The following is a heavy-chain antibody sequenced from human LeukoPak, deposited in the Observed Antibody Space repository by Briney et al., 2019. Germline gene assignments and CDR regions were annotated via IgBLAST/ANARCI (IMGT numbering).Heavy chain of an antibody. D-gene: IGHD6-19*01. CDR1: RYTFTGYY. Sequence: VASVKVSCNASRYTFTGYYMHWVRQAPGQGLEWMGWIDPNSGGTNYAQKFQGRVTMTRDTSISTAYMELGRLRSDGTAVYYCARSIAVAGTVADYWGQGTLVTVSS. CDR2: IDPNSGGT. CDR3: ARSIAVAGTVADY. J-gene: IGHJ4*02. V-gene: IGHV1-2*02.